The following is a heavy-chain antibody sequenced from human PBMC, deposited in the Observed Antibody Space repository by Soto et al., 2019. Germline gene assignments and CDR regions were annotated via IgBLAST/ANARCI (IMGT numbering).Heavy chain of an antibody. V-gene: IGHV3-9*01. CDR2: ISWNSGTI. J-gene: IGHJ4*02. CDR1: GFIFDDYA. CDR3: TKGRSTSCFAPVDY. D-gene: IGHD2-2*01. Sequence: EVQLVESGGGLVQPGRSLRLSCAASGFIFDDYAMHWVRQAPGKGLEWVSSISWNSGTIVYADSVKGRFTISRDNAKNSLYLQMNSLRTVDTAFYYCTKGRSTSCFAPVDYWVQGTLVTVSS.